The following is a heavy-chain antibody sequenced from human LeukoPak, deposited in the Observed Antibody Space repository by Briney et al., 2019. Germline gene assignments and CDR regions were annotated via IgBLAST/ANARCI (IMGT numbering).Heavy chain of an antibody. CDR2: MNPNSGNT. V-gene: IGHV1-8*01. D-gene: IGHD6-13*01. CDR3: ASVGAAAVGAFDI. CDR1: GYTFTSYD. J-gene: IGHJ3*02. Sequence: ASVKVSCKASGYTFTSYDINWVRQATGQGLEWMGWMNPNSGNTGYAQKFQGRVTMTRNTSISTAYMELSSLRSEDTAVYYCASVGAAAVGAFDIWGQRTMVTVSS.